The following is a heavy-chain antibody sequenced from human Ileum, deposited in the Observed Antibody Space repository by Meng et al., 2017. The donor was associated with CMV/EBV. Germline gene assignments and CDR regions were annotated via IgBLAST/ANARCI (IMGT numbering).Heavy chain of an antibody. CDR2: ISWDGGST. D-gene: IGHD6-6*01. CDR1: GFTFDDYT. Sequence: GGSLRLSCAASGFTFDDYTMHWVRQAPGKGLEWVSLISWDGGSTYYADSVKGRFTISRDNSKNSLYLQMNSLRTEDTALYYCAKDIRSSSKYCYGMDVWGQGTTVTVSS. V-gene: IGHV3-43*01. J-gene: IGHJ6*02. CDR3: AKDIRSSSKYCYGMDV.